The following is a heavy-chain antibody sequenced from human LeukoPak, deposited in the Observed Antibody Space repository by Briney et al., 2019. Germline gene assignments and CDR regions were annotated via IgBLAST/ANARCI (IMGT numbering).Heavy chain of an antibody. J-gene: IGHJ5*02. Sequence: SETLPLTCTVSGYSISSGYYWGWIRQPPGKGLEWIGSISHSGSTYYNPSLKSRVTMSVDTSKNQFSLKLSSVTAADTAVYYCAGQRDVLLWFGEPPGWFDPWGQGTLVTVSS. CDR3: AGQRDVLLWFGEPPGWFDP. CDR2: ISHSGST. CDR1: GYSISSGYY. V-gene: IGHV4-38-2*02. D-gene: IGHD3-10*01.